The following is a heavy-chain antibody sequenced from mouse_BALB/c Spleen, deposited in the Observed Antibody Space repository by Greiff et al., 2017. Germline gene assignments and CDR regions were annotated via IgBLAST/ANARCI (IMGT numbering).Heavy chain of an antibody. D-gene: IGHD2-1*01. Sequence: VQLQQSGPGLVQPSQSLSITCTVSGFSLPSSGVHWVRQSPGKGLEWLGVIWSGGSTDYNAAFISRLSISKDNSKSQVFFKMNSLQANDTAIYYCARSPSSYYGLAYWGQGTLVTVSA. CDR3: ARSPSSYYGLAY. CDR2: IWSGGST. V-gene: IGHV2-2*02. J-gene: IGHJ3*01. CDR1: GFSLPSSG.